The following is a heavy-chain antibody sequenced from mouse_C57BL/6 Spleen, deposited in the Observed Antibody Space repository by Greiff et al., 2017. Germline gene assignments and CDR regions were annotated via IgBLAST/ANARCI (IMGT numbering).Heavy chain of an antibody. CDR2: ISSGGSYT. V-gene: IGHV5-6*01. J-gene: IGHJ4*01. Sequence: EVKLMESGGDLVKPGGSLKLSCAASGFTFSSYGMSWVRQTPDKRLEWVATISSGGSYTYYPDSVKGRCTISRDNATNTLYLQMSSLKSEDTAMYYCARHPSTTGRMDYWGQGTSVTVSS. CDR1: GFTFSSYG. D-gene: IGHD2-12*01. CDR3: ARHPSTTGRMDY.